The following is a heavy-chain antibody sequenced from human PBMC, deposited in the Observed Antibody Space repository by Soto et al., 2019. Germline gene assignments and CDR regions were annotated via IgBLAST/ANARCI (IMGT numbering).Heavy chain of an antibody. V-gene: IGHV4-59*01. CDR3: ARGNQPYSHFDP. D-gene: IGHD2-21*01. Sequence: SETLSLTRAVSGGSISTYYWSWIRQPPGKGLEWIGYIYYSGDTNYNPSLKSRVTISIDTSKNQFSLKLSSVTAADTAVYYCARGNQPYSHFDPWGQGTLVTVSS. J-gene: IGHJ5*02. CDR2: IYYSGDT. CDR1: GGSISTYY.